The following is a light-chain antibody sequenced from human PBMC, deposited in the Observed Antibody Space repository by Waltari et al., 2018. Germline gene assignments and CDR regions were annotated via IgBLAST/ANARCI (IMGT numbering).Light chain of an antibody. CDR1: QNINTW. CDR2: KAS. CDR3: QQYNSYSWT. V-gene: IGKV1-5*03. Sequence: DIQMTQSPSTLSASIGDRVTITCRASQNINTWLAWYQQKPGKAPKLLIYKASTLEGGVASRFSGSGSGTEFTLTISSLQPDDFATYYCQQYNSYSWTFGQGTKVEIK. J-gene: IGKJ1*01.